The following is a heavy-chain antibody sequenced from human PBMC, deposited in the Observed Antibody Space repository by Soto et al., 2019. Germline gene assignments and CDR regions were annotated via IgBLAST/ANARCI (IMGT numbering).Heavy chain of an antibody. CDR1: GFTVSSNY. D-gene: IGHD6-19*01. CDR2: TYSGGST. J-gene: IGHJ4*02. Sequence: GGSLRLSCAASGFTVSSNYMSWVRQAPGKGLEWVSGTYSGGSTYYADSVKGRFTISRDNSKNTLYLQMNSLRAEDTAVYYCARDRANSSGWYGLDYWGQGTLVTVSS. V-gene: IGHV3-53*01. CDR3: ARDRANSSGWYGLDY.